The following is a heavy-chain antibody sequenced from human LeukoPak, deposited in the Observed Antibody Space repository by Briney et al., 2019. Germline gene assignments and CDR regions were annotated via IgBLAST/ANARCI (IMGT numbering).Heavy chain of an antibody. CDR3: ARSGSGTMARGGSDP. J-gene: IGHJ5*02. Sequence: PGRSLRLSCAASGFTFSSYAMHWVRQAPGKGLEWVAVISYDGSNKYYADSVKGRFTISRDNSKNTLYLQMNSLRAEDTAVYYCARSGSGTMARGGSDPWGQGTLVTVSS. CDR1: GFTFSSYA. CDR2: ISYDGSNK. D-gene: IGHD3-10*01. V-gene: IGHV3-30*04.